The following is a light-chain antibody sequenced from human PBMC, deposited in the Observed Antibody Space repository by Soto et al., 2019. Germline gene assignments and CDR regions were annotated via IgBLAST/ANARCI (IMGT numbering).Light chain of an antibody. CDR3: QSYDSSLSCVV. CDR2: GNS. V-gene: IGLV1-40*01. CDR1: SSNIGAGYD. J-gene: IGLJ2*01. Sequence: QSVLTQPPSVSGAPGQRVTISCTGSSSNIGAGYDVHWYQQLPGTAPKLLIYGNSNRPSGVPDRFSGSKSGTSASLAITGLQAEDEADYCCQSYDSSLSCVVFGGGTKVTVL.